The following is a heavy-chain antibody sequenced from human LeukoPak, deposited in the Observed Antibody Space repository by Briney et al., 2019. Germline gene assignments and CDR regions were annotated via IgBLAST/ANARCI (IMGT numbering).Heavy chain of an antibody. V-gene: IGHV3-9*01. J-gene: IGHJ6*02. CDR3: AKDTAYGSGPSGMDV. Sequence: PGGSLRLSCAASGFTFDDYAMHWVRQAPGKGLEWVSGISWNSGSIGYADSVKGRFTISRDNAKNSLYLQMNSLRAEDTALYYCAKDTAYGSGPSGMDVWGQGTTVTVSS. CDR2: ISWNSGSI. CDR1: GFTFDDYA. D-gene: IGHD3-10*01.